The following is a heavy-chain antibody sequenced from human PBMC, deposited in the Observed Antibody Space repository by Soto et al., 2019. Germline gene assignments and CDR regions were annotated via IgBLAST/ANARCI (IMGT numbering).Heavy chain of an antibody. D-gene: IGHD1-26*01. Sequence: GGSLSLSCAASGFHFVRSWMHWVRQAPGKGLVWVSRIDSDGTTTTYADSVKGRFTISRDNAKNTLYLQMNSLRAEDTAVYYCASSLGPNWFDPWGQGTLVTVSS. CDR2: IDSDGTTT. CDR3: ASSLGPNWFDP. V-gene: IGHV3-74*01. J-gene: IGHJ5*02. CDR1: GFHFVRSW.